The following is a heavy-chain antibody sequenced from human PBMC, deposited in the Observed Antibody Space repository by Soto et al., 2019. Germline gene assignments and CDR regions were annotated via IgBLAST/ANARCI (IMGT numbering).Heavy chain of an antibody. V-gene: IGHV1-69*13. CDR3: ARTPSQSIAAPPYYYYGMDV. CDR2: IIPIFGTA. D-gene: IGHD6-6*01. Sequence: GASVKVSCKASGGTFSSYAISWVRQAPGQGLEWMGGIIPIFGTANYAQKFQGRVTITADESTSTAYMELSSLRSEDTAVYYCARTPSQSIAAPPYYYYGMDVWGQGTTVTVSS. CDR1: GGTFSSYA. J-gene: IGHJ6*02.